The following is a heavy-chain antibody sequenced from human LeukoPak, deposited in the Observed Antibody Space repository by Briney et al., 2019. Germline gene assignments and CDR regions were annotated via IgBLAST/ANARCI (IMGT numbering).Heavy chain of an antibody. J-gene: IGHJ4*02. D-gene: IGHD3-9*01. CDR1: GFTFSSFA. V-gene: IGHV3-21*01. CDR2: IDYDSSHI. Sequence: PGGSLRLSCAASGFTFSSFAMSWGRQVPGKGLAWVSSIDYDSSHIYYAASVRGRFTISRDNARNSVYLQMNSLRVEDTAVYYCARDPLRYLRVGHYDYWGQGTLVAVSS. CDR3: ARDPLRYLRVGHYDY.